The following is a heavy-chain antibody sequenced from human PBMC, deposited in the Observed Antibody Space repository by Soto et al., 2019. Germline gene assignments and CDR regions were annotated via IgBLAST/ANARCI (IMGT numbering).Heavy chain of an antibody. Sequence: EVQLLESGGGLVQPGGSLRLSCAASGFTFSSYAMSWVRQAPGKGLEWVSAISGSGGSTYYADSVKGRFTISRDNSENTLYLQMNSLRAEDTAVYYCAKRYCSGGSCYQFDYWGQGTLVTVSS. CDR1: GFTFSSYA. CDR3: AKRYCSGGSCYQFDY. CDR2: ISGSGGST. D-gene: IGHD2-15*01. J-gene: IGHJ4*02. V-gene: IGHV3-23*01.